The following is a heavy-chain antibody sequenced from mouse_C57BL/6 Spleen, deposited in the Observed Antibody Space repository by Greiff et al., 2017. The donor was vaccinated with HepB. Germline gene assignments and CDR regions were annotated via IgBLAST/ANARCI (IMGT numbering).Heavy chain of an antibody. Sequence: EVQLQESGGGLVQPKGSLKLSCAASGFTFNTYAMHWVRQAPGKGLEWVARIRSKSSNYATYYADSVKDRFTISRDDSQSMLYLQMNNLKTEDTAMYYCVREGLLRIPGYYAMDYWGQGTSVTVSS. D-gene: IGHD1-1*01. V-gene: IGHV10-3*01. CDR2: IRSKSSNYAT. J-gene: IGHJ4*01. CDR3: VREGLLRIPGYYAMDY. CDR1: GFTFNTYA.